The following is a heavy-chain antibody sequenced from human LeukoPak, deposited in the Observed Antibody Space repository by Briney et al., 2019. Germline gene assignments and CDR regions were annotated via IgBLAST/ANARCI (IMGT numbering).Heavy chain of an antibody. J-gene: IGHJ4*02. CDR1: GFTFSRNA. V-gene: IGHV3-64*02. CDR3: GRVGYTNYGDLVDY. Sequence: TGGSLRLSCATSGFTFSRNAMHWVRQPPGKGLEYVSAITSNGGTTYYADSVKGRFTISRDNSKNTLYLQMGSLRAEDMAIHYCGRVGYTNYGDLVDYWGQGTLVTVSS. CDR2: ITSNGGTT. D-gene: IGHD4-17*01.